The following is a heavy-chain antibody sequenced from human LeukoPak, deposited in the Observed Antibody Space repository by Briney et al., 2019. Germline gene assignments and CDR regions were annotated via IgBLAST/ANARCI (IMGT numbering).Heavy chain of an antibody. D-gene: IGHD6-13*01. J-gene: IGHJ4*02. Sequence: GGSLRLSCAASGFTFDDYGMSWVRQAPGKGLEWVSGINWNGGSTGYADSVKGRFTISRDNAKNSLYLQMNSLRAEDTAVYYCARGSSSWYGDYWGQGTLVTVSS. CDR2: INWNGGST. V-gene: IGHV3-20*04. CDR3: ARGSSSWYGDY. CDR1: GFTFDDYG.